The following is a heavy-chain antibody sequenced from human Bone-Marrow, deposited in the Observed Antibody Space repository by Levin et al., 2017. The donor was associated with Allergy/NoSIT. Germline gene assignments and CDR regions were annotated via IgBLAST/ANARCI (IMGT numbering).Heavy chain of an antibody. V-gene: IGHV1-69*13. CDR3: ASGVLEFCRGGSCPIYSGSSYHYKMDV. CDR2: IIPLSGAT. J-gene: IGHJ6*02. CDR1: EDTFNIYG. D-gene: IGHD3-10*01. Sequence: SVKVSCKTSEDTFNIYGVSWVRQAPGRGLEWVGGIIPLSGATSYSQNFRGRVTITADDSSNTVYLQLNSLKSEDTAVYFCASGVLEFCRGGSCPIYSGSSYHYKMDVWGPGTTVTVSS.